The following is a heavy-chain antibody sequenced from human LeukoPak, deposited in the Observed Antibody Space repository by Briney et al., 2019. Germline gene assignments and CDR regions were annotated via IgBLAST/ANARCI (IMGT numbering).Heavy chain of an antibody. CDR3: ARLVYAISLIDY. D-gene: IGHD2-8*01. J-gene: IGHJ4*02. CDR2: IKQDGSEK. V-gene: IGHV3-7*01. Sequence: TGGSLRLSCAASRFTFSSYWMSWLRQAPGKGLEWVANIKQDGSEKYYVDSVKGRFTISRDNAKNSLYLQMNSLRAEDTAVYYCARLVYAISLIDYWGQGTLVTVSS. CDR1: RFTFSSYW.